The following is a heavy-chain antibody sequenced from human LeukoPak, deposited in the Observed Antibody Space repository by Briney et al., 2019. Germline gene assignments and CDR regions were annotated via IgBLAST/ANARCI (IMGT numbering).Heavy chain of an antibody. CDR2: ISSSSSYI. CDR1: GFTFSSYS. Sequence: GGSLRLSCAASGFTFSSYSMNWVRQAPGKGLEWVSSISSSSSYIYYADSVKGRFTISRDNAKNSLYLQMNSLRAEDTAVYYCARGDFTGGFDAFDIWGQGTMVTVSS. CDR3: ARGDFTGGFDAFDI. V-gene: IGHV3-21*01. J-gene: IGHJ3*02. D-gene: IGHD2-21*02.